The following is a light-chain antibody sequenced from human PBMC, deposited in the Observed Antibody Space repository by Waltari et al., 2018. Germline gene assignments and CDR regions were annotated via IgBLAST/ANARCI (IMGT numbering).Light chain of an antibody. Sequence: QSALTQPASVSGSPGQSITIPCTGTNTDVGTYDYVSWYQLHPGKVPKLIISEVSNRPSGVSDRFSGSKSGNTASLTISGLQGEDEAEYFCSSYTRDSTVLFGGGTKLSVL. V-gene: IGLV2-14*03. J-gene: IGLJ3*02. CDR2: EVS. CDR3: SSYTRDSTVL. CDR1: NTDVGTYDY.